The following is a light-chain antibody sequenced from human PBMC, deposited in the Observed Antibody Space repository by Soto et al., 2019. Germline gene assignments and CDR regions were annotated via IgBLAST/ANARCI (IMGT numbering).Light chain of an antibody. Sequence: QSALTQPPSVSGSLGQSITLSCTGTNSDIGGYDYVSWYQQRPGKAPKLLIFEVSNRPSGISARFSGSKSGNTAYLTVSGLQAEDEADYYCSSYTSSNALEVFGIGTKLTVL. CDR1: NSDIGGYDY. V-gene: IGLV2-14*01. CDR2: EVS. CDR3: SSYTSSNALEV. J-gene: IGLJ1*01.